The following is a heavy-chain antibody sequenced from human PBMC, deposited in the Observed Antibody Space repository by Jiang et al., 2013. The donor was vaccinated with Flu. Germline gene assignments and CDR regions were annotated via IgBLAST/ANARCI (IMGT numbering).Heavy chain of an antibody. J-gene: IGHJ4*02. V-gene: IGHV4-59*01. CDR3: ARARAPEVAAYYFDH. CDR1: GGSITSDY. D-gene: IGHD6-25*01. CDR2: VHYSGST. Sequence: GPGLVKPSETLSLTCSVSGGSITSDYWNWLRQPPGKGLEWIGYVHYSGSTDYNASLKSRVTMSVDTSKKNFSLMLSSVTAADTAVYYCARARAPEVAAYYFDHWGREPWSPSP.